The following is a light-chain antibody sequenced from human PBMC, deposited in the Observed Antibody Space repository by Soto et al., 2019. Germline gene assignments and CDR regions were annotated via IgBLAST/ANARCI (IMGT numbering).Light chain of an antibody. CDR1: QSISSYS. CDR2: GAS. J-gene: IGKJ5*01. CDR3: QHYGAATIT. Sequence: EIVWTQSPGTLSLSPGERATLSCRASQSISSYSLAWYQQIAGQPPKILIFGASSRATGIADKFSGSGSGTDFNLTISSLEPADFALYECQHYGAATITFGQGTRREIK. V-gene: IGKV3-20*01.